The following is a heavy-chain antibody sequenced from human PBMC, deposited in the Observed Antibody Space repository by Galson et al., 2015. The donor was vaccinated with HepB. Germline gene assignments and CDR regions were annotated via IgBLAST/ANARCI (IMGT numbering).Heavy chain of an antibody. CDR3: ARAPGWERPRGYGFDI. V-gene: IGHV3-30*04. CDR1: GFAFSGYS. D-gene: IGHD4-23*01. Sequence: SLRLSCAASGFAFSGYSVHWVRQAPGEGLEWVAGISYDENNKYYADSVKGRFTISRDNSQNTLYLQVNSLGTEDTAIYYCARAPGWERPRGYGFDIWGQGTMVTVSS. CDR2: ISYDENNK. J-gene: IGHJ3*02.